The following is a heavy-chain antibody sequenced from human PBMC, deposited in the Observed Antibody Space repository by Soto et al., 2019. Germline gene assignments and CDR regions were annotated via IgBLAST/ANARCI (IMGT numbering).Heavy chain of an antibody. CDR3: ARQAYHYDTYYFGY. V-gene: IGHV5-51*01. D-gene: IGHD3-22*01. J-gene: IGHJ4*01. CDR1: GYTSTSYW. CDR2: IYPRNPET. Sequence: GESLKISCQASGYTSTSYWIGWVSQMPGKGLKCRWIIYPRNPETGFSPSFQGQVTLSGDKSIFSAYLQWSRVKASDITIYYCARQAYHYDTYYFGYWGHGTVVTVSS.